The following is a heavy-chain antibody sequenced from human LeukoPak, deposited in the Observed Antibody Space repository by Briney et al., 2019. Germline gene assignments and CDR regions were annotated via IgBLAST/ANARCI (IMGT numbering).Heavy chain of an antibody. J-gene: IGHJ4*02. CDR3: ARGTGDGLDY. D-gene: IGHD7-27*01. CDR1: GYTFTSYY. V-gene: IGHV1-46*01. CDR2: INPSGGST. Sequence: ASVKVSCKASGYTFTSYYMHWVRQAPGQGLEWMGIINPSGGSTSYAQKFQGRVTMTTDTSTSTVYVDLRSLRPDDTAVYYCARGTGDGLDYWGQGTLVTVSS.